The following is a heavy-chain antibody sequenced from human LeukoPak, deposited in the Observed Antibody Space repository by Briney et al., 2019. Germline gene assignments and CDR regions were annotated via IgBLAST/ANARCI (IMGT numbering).Heavy chain of an antibody. CDR1: GFSFSRFG. V-gene: IGHV3-33*01. Sequence: PGRSLRLSCAGSGFSFSRFGMHWVRQAPGKGLEWVAVIWYDGSNKYYAESVKGRFTSSRDNSQNTRYLQMNSLRAEDTAVYYCARGNRFGYNYAYGLELRGRRTT. CDR2: IWYDGSNK. D-gene: IGHD1-1*01. CDR3: ARGNRFGYNYAYGLEL. J-gene: IGHJ6*02.